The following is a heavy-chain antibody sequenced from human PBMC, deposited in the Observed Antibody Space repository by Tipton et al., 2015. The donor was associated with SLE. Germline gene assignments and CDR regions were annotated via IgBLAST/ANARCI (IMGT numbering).Heavy chain of an antibody. CDR2: IYYSGKT. Sequence: TLSLTCTVSGASINSHYWSWIRQPPGKGLEWIGYIYYSGKTDYNPSLKSRVTISVDTSKNQFSLKLSSVTAADTAVYYCARSWGMNSVTPRFDPWGQGTPVTVSS. D-gene: IGHD4-17*01. J-gene: IGHJ5*02. CDR1: GASINSHY. V-gene: IGHV4-59*11. CDR3: ARSWGMNSVTPRFDP.